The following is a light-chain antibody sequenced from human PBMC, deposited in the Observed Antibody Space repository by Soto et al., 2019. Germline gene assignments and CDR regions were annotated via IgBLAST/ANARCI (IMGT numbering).Light chain of an antibody. Sequence: QSVLAQPPSVSCAPGQRVTISCTGSSSNIGAGYDVHWYQQLPGTAPKLLIFGNGNRPSGVPDRFSGSKSDTSAPLAITGLQAEDEADYYCQTYDSSLSGLFVFGTGTKVTAL. CDR3: QTYDSSLSGLFV. V-gene: IGLV1-40*01. CDR1: SSNIGAGYD. CDR2: GNG. J-gene: IGLJ1*01.